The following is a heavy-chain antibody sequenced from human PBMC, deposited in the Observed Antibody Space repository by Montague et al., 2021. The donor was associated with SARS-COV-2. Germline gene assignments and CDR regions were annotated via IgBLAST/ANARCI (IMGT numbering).Heavy chain of an antibody. CDR1: GGSVSCACYF. CDR2: LDKSTTS. CDR3: ARGLGGIDV. V-gene: IGHV4-31*03. D-gene: IGHD3-10*01. J-gene: IGHJ6*02. Sequence: TLSLTCTVSGGSVSCACYFWNWLRPHPGLGLVGFGYLDKSTTSHSSPSLQSSVSLSVYTSQNQFSLNSMSATAADTAFYYWARGLGGIDVWGQGTTVIVSS.